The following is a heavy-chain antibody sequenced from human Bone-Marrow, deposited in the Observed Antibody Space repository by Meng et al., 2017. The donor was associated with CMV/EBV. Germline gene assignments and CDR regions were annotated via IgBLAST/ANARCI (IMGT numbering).Heavy chain of an antibody. CDR2: IRYDGSNK. D-gene: IGHD2-2*01. J-gene: IGHJ3*02. V-gene: IGHV3-30*02. CDR3: AKDRGWPYCSSTSCKEADAFDI. CDR1: GFTFSSYG. Sequence: GESLKISCAASGFTFSSYGMHWVRQAPGKGLEWVAFIRYDGSNKYYADSVKGRFTISRDNSKNTLYLQMNSRRAEDTAVYYCAKDRGWPYCSSTSCKEADAFDIWGQGTMVTVSS.